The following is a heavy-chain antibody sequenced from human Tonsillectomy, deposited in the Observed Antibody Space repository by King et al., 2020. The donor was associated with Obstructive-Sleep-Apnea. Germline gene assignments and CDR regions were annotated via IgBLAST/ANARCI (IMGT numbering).Heavy chain of an antibody. CDR1: GFTFDNYA. CDR3: TKDIVATTTRVEYFHH. J-gene: IGHJ1*01. Sequence: VQLVQSGGGLVQPGRSLRLSCAASGFTFDNYAMHWVRQAPGKGLQWVSGISWNGGDKVYADSVRGRFTISRDNAKNSLYLQMNSLKVEDTALYFCTKDIVATTTRVEYFHHWGQGTLVTVSS. CDR2: ISWNGGDK. V-gene: IGHV3-9*01. D-gene: IGHD5-12*01.